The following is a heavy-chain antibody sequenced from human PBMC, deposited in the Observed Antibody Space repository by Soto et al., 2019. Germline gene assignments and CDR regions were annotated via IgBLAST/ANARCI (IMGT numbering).Heavy chain of an antibody. J-gene: IGHJ1*01. V-gene: IGHV3-11*01. D-gene: IGHD1-7*01. Sequence: LRLSCAVSGFDFSDYYMSWIRQAPGKGLEWLSYISGSGATIYYVDSVKGRFTISRDNVDDSLSLHMNNLRGDDTAIYYCVKIRKNYRAEYFQDWGQGTLVTVS. CDR3: VKIRKNYRAEYFQD. CDR1: GFDFSDYY. CDR2: ISGSGATI.